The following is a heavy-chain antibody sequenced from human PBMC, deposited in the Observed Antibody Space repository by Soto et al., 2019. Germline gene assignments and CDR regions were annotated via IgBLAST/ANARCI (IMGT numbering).Heavy chain of an antibody. CDR2: IFSDNER. Sequence: QVTLKESGPVLVKPTETLTLTCTVSGFSLTTGRMGVSWIRQSPGKALEWLAHIFSDNERSYSTSLQGRLTTSKDSSGSQVVLSMTNMDPVDSGKYYCVRVNADSYQFYYGMDVWGQGTTVTVSS. CDR1: GFSLTTGRMG. CDR3: VRVNADSYQFYYGMDV. D-gene: IGHD4-17*01. J-gene: IGHJ6*02. V-gene: IGHV2-26*01.